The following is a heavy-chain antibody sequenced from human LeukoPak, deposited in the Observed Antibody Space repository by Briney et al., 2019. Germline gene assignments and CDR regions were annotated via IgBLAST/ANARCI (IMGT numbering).Heavy chain of an antibody. J-gene: IGHJ4*02. CDR2: INPGGSST. CDR3: ARSNQADDY. Sequence: GGSLRLSCAASGFTFSNYWMRWVRQVPGKGLVWVSRINPGGSSTTYADSVKGRFTISRDNAKNTLYLQMNSLRAEDTAVYYCARSNQADDYWGQGTLVTVSS. V-gene: IGHV3-74*01. CDR1: GFTFSNYW. D-gene: IGHD4-11*01.